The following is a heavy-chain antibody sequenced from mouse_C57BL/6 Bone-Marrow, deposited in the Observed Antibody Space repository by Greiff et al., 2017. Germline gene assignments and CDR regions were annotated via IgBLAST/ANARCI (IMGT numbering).Heavy chain of an antibody. D-gene: IGHD4-1*01. V-gene: IGHV5-4*03. CDR1: GFTFSSYA. Sequence: EVKLMESGGGLVKPGGSLKLSCAASGFTFSSYAMSWVRQTPEKRLEWVATISAGGSYTYYPDNVKGRFTISRDNAKNNRYLQMSHLKSEDTAMDYCARNWYLDYWGQGNTLTVSS. CDR2: ISAGGSYT. J-gene: IGHJ2*01. CDR3: ARNWYLDY.